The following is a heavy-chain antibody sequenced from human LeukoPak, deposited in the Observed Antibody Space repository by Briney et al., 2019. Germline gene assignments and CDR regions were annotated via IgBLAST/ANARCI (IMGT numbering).Heavy chain of an antibody. CDR3: ARDQRRFGELLRFDY. V-gene: IGHV3-23*01. J-gene: IGHJ4*02. CDR1: GFTFSSYA. D-gene: IGHD3-10*01. Sequence: PGGSLRLSCAASGFTFSSYAMSWVRQAPGKGLEWVSAISGSGGSTYYADTVKGRFTISRDNSKNTLYLQMNSLRDEDTAVYYCARDQRRFGELLRFDYWGQGTLVTVSS. CDR2: ISGSGGST.